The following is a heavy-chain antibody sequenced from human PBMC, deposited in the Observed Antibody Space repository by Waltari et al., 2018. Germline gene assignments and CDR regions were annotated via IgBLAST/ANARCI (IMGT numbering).Heavy chain of an antibody. D-gene: IGHD5-12*01. J-gene: IGHJ4*02. Sequence: QVQLVESGGGVVQPGRSLRLSCAASGFTFSSYGMHWVRQAPGRGLEWVAVIWYDGSNKYYADSVKGRFTISRDNSKNRLYRKMNSRGAEDTVRYYCGGEKGEVAFDSGGQGTLVTVSS. CDR2: IWYDGSNK. CDR1: GFTFSSYG. V-gene: IGHV3-33*08. CDR3: GGEKGEVAFDS.